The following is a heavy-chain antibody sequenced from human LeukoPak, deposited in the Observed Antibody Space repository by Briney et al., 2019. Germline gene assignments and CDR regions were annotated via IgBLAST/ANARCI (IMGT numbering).Heavy chain of an antibody. CDR3: ARGGGGDDILTGYYNHDAFDI. D-gene: IGHD3-9*01. V-gene: IGHV4-30-2*01. CDR2: SYHSGST. CDR1: GGSISSGGYS. J-gene: IGHJ3*02. Sequence: PSQTLSLTCAVSGGSISSGGYSWSWIRQPPGKGLEWIGDSYHSGSTYYNPSLKSRVTISVDRSKNQFSLKLSSVTAADTAVYYCARGGGGDDILTGYYNHDAFDIWGQGTMVTVSS.